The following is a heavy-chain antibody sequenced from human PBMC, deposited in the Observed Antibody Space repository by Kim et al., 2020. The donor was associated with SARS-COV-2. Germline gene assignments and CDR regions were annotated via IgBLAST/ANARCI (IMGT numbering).Heavy chain of an antibody. CDR1: GFTFSSYE. CDR3: ARELSSGWPFDY. V-gene: IGHV3-48*03. Sequence: GGSLRLSCAASGFTFSSYEMNWVRQAPGKGLEWVSYISSSGSTIYYADSVKGRFTISRDNAKNSLYLQMNSLRAEDTAVYYCARELSSGWPFDYWGQGTLVTVSS. D-gene: IGHD6-19*01. CDR2: ISSSGSTI. J-gene: IGHJ4*02.